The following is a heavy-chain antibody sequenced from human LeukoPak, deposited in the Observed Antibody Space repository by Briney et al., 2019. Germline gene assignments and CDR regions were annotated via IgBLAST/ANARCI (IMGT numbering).Heavy chain of an antibody. CDR3: AKDDGWIQFNS. CDR2: ISSSGSTI. V-gene: IGHV3-48*03. J-gene: IGHJ4*02. Sequence: PGGSLRLSCAASGFTFSSYEMNWVRQAPGKGLEWVSYISSSGSTIYYADSVKGRFTISRDNAKNSLYLQMHSLRAEDTAIYYCAKDDGWIQFNSWGQGTLVTVSS. CDR1: GFTFSSYE. D-gene: IGHD5-18*01.